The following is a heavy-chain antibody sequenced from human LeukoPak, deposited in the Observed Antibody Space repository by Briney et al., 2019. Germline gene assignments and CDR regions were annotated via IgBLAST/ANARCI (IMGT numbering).Heavy chain of an antibody. V-gene: IGHV3-74*01. Sequence: GGSLRLSCAASGLTFSSYWVYWVRHAPGEGLVWVSRINTGGKTTNDADSENSRFTISRDNAKNTLNQQMNSLRAEDAAVYYCARDITLTRGGRSDYWGEGTLVTVSA. CDR1: GLTFSSYW. J-gene: IGHJ4*02. CDR3: ARDITLTRGGRSDY. D-gene: IGHD3-10*01. CDR2: INTGGKTT.